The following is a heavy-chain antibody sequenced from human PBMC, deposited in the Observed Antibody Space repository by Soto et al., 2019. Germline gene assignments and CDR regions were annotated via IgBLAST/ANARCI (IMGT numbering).Heavy chain of an antibody. CDR2: VYYSGSS. CDR3: AKLSCTSSTCYFPGWFDP. D-gene: IGHD2-2*01. J-gene: IGHJ5*02. V-gene: IGHV4-31*03. Sequence: SETLSLTCTVSGDSISGGASFWSWIRQTHGKGLELIANVYYSGSSYYNPSLKSRLTISVDTTKNQFSLQLKSMTAADTAVYYCAKLSCTSSTCYFPGWFDPWGQGTLVTVS. CDR1: GDSISGGASF.